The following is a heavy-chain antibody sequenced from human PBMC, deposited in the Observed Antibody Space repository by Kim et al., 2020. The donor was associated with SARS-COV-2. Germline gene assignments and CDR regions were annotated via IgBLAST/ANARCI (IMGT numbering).Heavy chain of an antibody. V-gene: IGHV3-21*01. CDR1: GFTFSSYS. D-gene: IGHD6-19*01. CDR3: ARDVEGPAVAFDY. J-gene: IGHJ4*02. CDR2: ISSSSSYI. Sequence: GGSLRLSCAASGFTFSSYSMNWVRQAPGKGLEWVSSISSSSSYIYYADSVKGRFTISRDNAKNSLYLQMNSLRAEDTAVYYCARDVEGPAVAFDYWGQGTLVTVSS.